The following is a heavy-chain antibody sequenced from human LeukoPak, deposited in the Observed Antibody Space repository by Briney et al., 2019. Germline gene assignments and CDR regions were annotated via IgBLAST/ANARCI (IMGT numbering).Heavy chain of an antibody. D-gene: IGHD3-10*01. V-gene: IGHV3-21*01. CDR1: GFTFSSYE. CDR2: ITSSSSYI. Sequence: GGSLRLSCAASGFTFSSYEMNWVRQAPGQGLEWVSSITSSSSYIYYADSVKGRFTISRDNAKNSLYLQMNSLRAEDTAVYYCARDDYGSGSWNDYWGQGTLVTVSS. CDR3: ARDDYGSGSWNDY. J-gene: IGHJ4*02.